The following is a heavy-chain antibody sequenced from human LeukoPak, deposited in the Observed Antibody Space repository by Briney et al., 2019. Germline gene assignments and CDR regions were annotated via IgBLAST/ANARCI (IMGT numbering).Heavy chain of an antibody. D-gene: IGHD3-9*01. J-gene: IGHJ4*02. CDR2: IYSGGST. V-gene: IGHV3-53*01. Sequence: GGSLRLSCAASGFTVSSNYMSWVRQAPGKGLEWVSVIYSGGSTYYADSVKGRFTISRDNSKNTLYLQMNSLRAEDTAVYYCARTGYDILTGYVSGRGSLHLDYWGQGTLVTVSS. CDR1: GFTVSSNY. CDR3: ARTGYDILTGYVSGRGSLHLDY.